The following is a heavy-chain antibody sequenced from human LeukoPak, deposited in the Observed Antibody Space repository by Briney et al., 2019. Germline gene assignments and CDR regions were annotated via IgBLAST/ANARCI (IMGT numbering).Heavy chain of an antibody. V-gene: IGHV3-23*01. J-gene: IGHJ5*01. D-gene: IGHD2-15*01. CDR2: LIDSGDTT. CDR1: GFTFYNYA. CDR3: VKEGGSFLTWFDS. Sequence: PGGPLRLSCAASGFTFYNYAMSWVRQAPGKGLEWVSALIDSGDTTYYADSVKGRFTISRDNSKNTLFLQMNSLTAEDTAIYYCVKEGGSFLTWFDSWGQGSLVTVSS.